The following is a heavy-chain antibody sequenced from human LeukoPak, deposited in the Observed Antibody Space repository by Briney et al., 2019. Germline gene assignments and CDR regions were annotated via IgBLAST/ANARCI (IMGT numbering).Heavy chain of an antibody. D-gene: IGHD4-23*01. CDR3: AKDGTTVVTQYYYYYYGMDV. V-gene: IGHV3-23*01. CDR2: ISGSGGST. CDR1: GFTFSSYA. Sequence: PGGSLRLSCAASGFTFSSYAMSWVRQAPGKGLEWVSSISGSGGSTDYADSVKGRFTISRDNSKNTLYPQMNSLRAEDTAVYYCAKDGTTVVTQYYYYYYGMDVWGQGTTVTVSS. J-gene: IGHJ6*02.